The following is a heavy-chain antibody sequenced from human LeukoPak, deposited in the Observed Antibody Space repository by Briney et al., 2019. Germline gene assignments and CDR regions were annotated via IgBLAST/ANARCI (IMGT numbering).Heavy chain of an antibody. D-gene: IGHD2-2*01. Sequence: GGSLRLSCAASGFTFSSYAMSWVRQAPGKGLEWVSAISGSGGSTYYADSVKGRFTISRDNSKNTLYLQMNSLRAEDTAVYYCASLQFTTLDCSSTSCFDYWGQGTLVTVSS. CDR2: ISGSGGST. J-gene: IGHJ4*02. CDR1: GFTFSSYA. V-gene: IGHV3-23*01. CDR3: ASLQFTTLDCSSTSCFDY.